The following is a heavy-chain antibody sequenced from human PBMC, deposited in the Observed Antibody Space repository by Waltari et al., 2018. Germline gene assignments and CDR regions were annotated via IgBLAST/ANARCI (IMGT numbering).Heavy chain of an antibody. J-gene: IGHJ6*03. D-gene: IGHD1-26*01. CDR3: ARSLPGSGEPDYYYYMDV. Sequence: EVQLVESGGGLVQPGRSLRLSCAASGFTFDDYAMHWVRQAPGEGLEWVSGISWNSDSIGYADAVKGRFTISRDNAKNSLYLQMNSLRAEDMALYYCARSLPGSGEPDYYYYMDVWGKGTTVIVSS. CDR1: GFTFDDYA. V-gene: IGHV3-9*03. CDR2: ISWNSDSI.